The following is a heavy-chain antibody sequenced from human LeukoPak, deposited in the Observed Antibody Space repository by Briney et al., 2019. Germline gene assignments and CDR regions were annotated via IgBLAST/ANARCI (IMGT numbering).Heavy chain of an antibody. J-gene: IGHJ4*02. CDR3: ASRKPAAQFDY. CDR2: ISSSSSTI. Sequence: GGSLRLSCAASGFTFSSYSMNWVRQAPGKGLEWVSYISSSSSTIYYTDSVKGRFTISRDNAKNSLYLQMNSLRAEDTAVYYCASRKPAAQFDYWGQGTLVTVSS. CDR1: GFTFSSYS. D-gene: IGHD2-2*01. V-gene: IGHV3-48*04.